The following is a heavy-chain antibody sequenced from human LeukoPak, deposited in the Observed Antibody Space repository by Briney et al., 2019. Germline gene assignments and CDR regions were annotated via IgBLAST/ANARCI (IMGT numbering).Heavy chain of an antibody. Sequence: GGSLRLSCATSGFTFSSYWMSWVRQAPGKGLEWVANIKQDGSEKYYVDSVKGRFTISRDNAKNSLYLQMNSLRAEDTAVYYCARDPGYSSWYVVGPPYYFDYWGRGTLVTVSS. V-gene: IGHV3-7*01. D-gene: IGHD6-13*01. CDR2: IKQDGSEK. CDR1: GFTFSSYW. CDR3: ARDPGYSSWYVVGPPYYFDY. J-gene: IGHJ4*02.